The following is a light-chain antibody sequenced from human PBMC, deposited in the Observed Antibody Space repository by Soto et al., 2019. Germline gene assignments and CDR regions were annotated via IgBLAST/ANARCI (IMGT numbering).Light chain of an antibody. Sequence: QSALTQPASVSGSPGQSITISCTGNSSDIGGYNYVSWYQQHPDKAPKLMIYDVSDRPSGVSNRFSGSKSGNTASLTISGLQAEDEADYYCSSYKYSKSVVFGTVTKLTVL. J-gene: IGLJ1*01. CDR3: SSYKYSKSVV. CDR1: SSDIGGYNY. V-gene: IGLV2-14*03. CDR2: DVS.